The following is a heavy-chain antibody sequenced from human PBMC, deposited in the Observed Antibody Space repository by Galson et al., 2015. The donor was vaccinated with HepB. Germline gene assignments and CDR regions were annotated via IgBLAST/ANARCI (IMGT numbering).Heavy chain of an antibody. CDR2: ISSSSSYT. Sequence: SLRLSCAASGFTFSDYYMSWIRQAPGKGLEWVSYISSSSSYTNYADSVKGRFTISRDNAKNSLYLQMNSLRAEDTAVYYCASGLDSSGYYDGYFDYWGQGTLVTVSS. D-gene: IGHD3-22*01. CDR1: GFTFSDYY. CDR3: ASGLDSSGYYDGYFDY. V-gene: IGHV3-11*06. J-gene: IGHJ4*02.